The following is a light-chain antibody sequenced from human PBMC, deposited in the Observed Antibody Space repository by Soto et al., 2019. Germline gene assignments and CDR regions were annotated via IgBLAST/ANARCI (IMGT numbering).Light chain of an antibody. CDR1: SNDVGKYIY. J-gene: IGLJ1*01. Sequence: QSALTQPASVSGSPGQSITVSCTATSNDVGKYIYVSWYQQHPGKAPKLMIYDVSHRPSGVSNRFSGSKSGNTASLTISGLQAEDEADYYCSSYTSSSPRYVFGTGTKVTVL. CDR3: SSYTSSSPRYV. CDR2: DVS. V-gene: IGLV2-14*01.